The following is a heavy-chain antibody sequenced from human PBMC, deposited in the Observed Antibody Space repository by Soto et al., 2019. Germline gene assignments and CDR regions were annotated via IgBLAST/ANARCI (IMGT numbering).Heavy chain of an antibody. D-gene: IGHD3-3*01. CDR3: ARLSFWSGYYVFDY. Sequence: SETLSLTCTVSGGSISSSSYYWGWIRQPPGKGLEWIGSIYYSGSTYYNPSLKSRVTISVDTSKNQFSLKLSSVTAADTAVYYCARLSFWSGYYVFDYWGQGTLVTVSS. V-gene: IGHV4-39*01. J-gene: IGHJ4*02. CDR1: GGSISSSSYY. CDR2: IYYSGST.